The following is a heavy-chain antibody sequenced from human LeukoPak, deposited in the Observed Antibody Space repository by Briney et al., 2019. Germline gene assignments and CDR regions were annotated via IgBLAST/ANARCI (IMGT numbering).Heavy chain of an antibody. CDR2: IRYDGTNQ. J-gene: IGHJ4*02. CDR1: GFIFSTYG. CDR3: AKDVSDGDYFDF. V-gene: IGHV3-30*02. Sequence: PGGSLRLSCAASGFIFSTYGMHWVRQSPGKGLEWVAFIRYDGTNQYYVDSVKGRFTISRDNAKNTVYLQMISLRPEDTAVYYCAKDVSDGDYFDFWDQGILVAVSS. D-gene: IGHD3-10*01.